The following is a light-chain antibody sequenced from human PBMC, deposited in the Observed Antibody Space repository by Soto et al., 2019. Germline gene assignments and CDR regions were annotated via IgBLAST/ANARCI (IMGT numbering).Light chain of an antibody. CDR2: DAS. J-gene: IGKJ5*01. CDR1: QSVRSY. Sequence: EIVLTQSPATLSLSAGERATLSCRASQSVRSYLAWFQQRPGQAPRLLIYDASKRATGIPGRFSGSGSGTDFTLTISSLEPADFAVYYCQQLSDWPITFGQGTRLEIK. V-gene: IGKV3-11*01. CDR3: QQLSDWPIT.